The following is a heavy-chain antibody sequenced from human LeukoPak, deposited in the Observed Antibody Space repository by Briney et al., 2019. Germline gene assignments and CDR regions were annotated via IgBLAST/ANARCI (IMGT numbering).Heavy chain of an antibody. J-gene: IGHJ4*02. CDR3: ARDLINYGSGSYFNLLGNY. D-gene: IGHD3-10*01. CDR1: GYTFTSYY. Sequence: GASVKVSCKASGYTFTSYYMHWVRQAPGQGLEWMGVINPSGGSTSYAQKFQGRVTMTRDTSTSTVYMELSSLRSEDTAVYYCARDLINYGSGSYFNLLGNYWGQGTLVTVSS. V-gene: IGHV1-46*01. CDR2: INPSGGST.